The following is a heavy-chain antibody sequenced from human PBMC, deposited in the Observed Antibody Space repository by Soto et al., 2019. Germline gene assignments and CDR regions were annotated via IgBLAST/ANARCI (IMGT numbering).Heavy chain of an antibody. J-gene: IGHJ6*01. CDR1: GFTFSDAW. CDR3: VTDRGGGMDV. V-gene: IGHV3-15*01. CDR2: IKRKIDGETT. Sequence: EVQLVESGGRMVMPGGSLRLSCAASGFTFSDAWMTWIRQAPGKGLQCVGRIKRKIDGETTDYAAPVKGRFTISRDDSKNSLYLQMNSLKVEDTAMYYCVTDRGGGMDVWGQGTTVTVSS. D-gene: IGHD3-10*01.